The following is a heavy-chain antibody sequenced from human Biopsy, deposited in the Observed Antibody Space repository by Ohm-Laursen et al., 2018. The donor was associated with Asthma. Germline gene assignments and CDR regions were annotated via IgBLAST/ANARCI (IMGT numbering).Heavy chain of an antibody. CDR1: GFSISSYG. CDR2: IWYDGRKK. Sequence: SLRLSCAAAGFSISSYGMHWVRQAPGKGLGWVTLIWYDGRKKYYSESVKGRFTIARDNSKNTLYLQMNSLRVEDTAVYYCARGREGSGSYFTSHWFDPWGQGTLVTVSS. CDR3: ARGREGSGSYFTSHWFDP. V-gene: IGHV3-33*01. J-gene: IGHJ5*02. D-gene: IGHD3-10*01.